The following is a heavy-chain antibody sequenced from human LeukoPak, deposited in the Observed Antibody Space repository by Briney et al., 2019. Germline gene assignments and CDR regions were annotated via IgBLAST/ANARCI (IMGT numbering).Heavy chain of an antibody. J-gene: IGHJ4*02. CDR3: AREPYYDFWSGYYDIDY. CDR2: ISSSSRYI. CDR1: GFTFSSYS. V-gene: IGHV3-21*01. Sequence: GGSLRLSCAASGFTFSSYSMNWVRQAPGKGLEWVSSISSSSRYIYYADSVKGRFTISRDNAKNSLYLQMNSLRAEDTAVYYCAREPYYDFWSGYYDIDYWGQGTLVTVSS. D-gene: IGHD3-3*01.